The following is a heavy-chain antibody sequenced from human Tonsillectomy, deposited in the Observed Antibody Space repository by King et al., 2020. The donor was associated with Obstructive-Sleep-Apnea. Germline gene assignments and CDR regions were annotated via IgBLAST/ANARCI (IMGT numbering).Heavy chain of an antibody. CDR3: ARDMGAAALLYLGF. Sequence: VQLVESGGGVVQPGRSLRLSCAASGFSFTTYAMHWVRQAPGKGLEWVSLISYDGTNKNYADSVKGRFTISRDNSKSTLYLQMNSLRTDDTGVYYCARDMGAAALLYLGFWGQGTLVTVSS. D-gene: IGHD6-13*01. V-gene: IGHV3-30-3*01. CDR1: GFSFTTYA. J-gene: IGHJ4*02. CDR2: ISYDGTNK.